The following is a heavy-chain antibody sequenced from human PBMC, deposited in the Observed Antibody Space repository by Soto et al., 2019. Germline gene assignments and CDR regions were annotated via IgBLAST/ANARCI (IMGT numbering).Heavy chain of an antibody. Sequence: EVQVLESGGGLVQPGGSLRLSCAASGFTFSSYAMNWVRQAPGKGLEWVSVISGSGGSTYYADSVKDRFTISRDNSKNTLYLQMNGLRAEDTAVYYCARRSSGWYFDYWGQGTLVTVSS. CDR3: ARRSSGWYFDY. CDR1: GFTFSSYA. D-gene: IGHD6-19*01. J-gene: IGHJ4*02. V-gene: IGHV3-23*01. CDR2: ISGSGGST.